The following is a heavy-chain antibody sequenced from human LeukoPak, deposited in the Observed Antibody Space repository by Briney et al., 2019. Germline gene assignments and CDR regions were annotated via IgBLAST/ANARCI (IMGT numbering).Heavy chain of an antibody. D-gene: IGHD2-21*02. J-gene: IGHJ4*02. Sequence: TLSLTCTVSGGSISSSNCYWGWIRQPPGKALEWLARIDWDDDKYYSTSLKTRLTISKDTSKNQVVLTMTNMDPVDTATYYCARMVCGGDCYSDYWGQGTLVTVSS. CDR3: ARMVCGGDCYSDY. CDR2: IDWDDDK. CDR1: GGSISSSNCY. V-gene: IGHV2-70*11.